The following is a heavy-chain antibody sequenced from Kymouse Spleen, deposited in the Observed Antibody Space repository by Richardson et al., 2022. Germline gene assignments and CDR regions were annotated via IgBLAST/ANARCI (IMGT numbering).Heavy chain of an antibody. CDR3: AEWELLNY. V-gene: IGHV4-59*01. D-gene: IGHD1-26*01. Sequence: QVQLQESGPGLVKPSETLSLTCTVSGGSISSYYWSWIRQPPGKGLEWIGYIYYSGSTNYNPSLKSRVTISVDTSKNQFSLKLSSVTAADTAVYYCAEWELLNYWGQGTLVTVSS. CDR2: IYYSGST. CDR1: GGSISSYY. J-gene: IGHJ4*02.